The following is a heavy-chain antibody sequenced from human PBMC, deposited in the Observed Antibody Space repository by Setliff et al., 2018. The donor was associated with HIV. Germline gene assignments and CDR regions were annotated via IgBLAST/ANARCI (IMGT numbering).Heavy chain of an antibody. CDR3: ARDPLQPFSYFDF. V-gene: IGHV3-74*01. J-gene: IGHJ4*02. Sequence: GGSLRLSCASSGFTFGSYWMHWVRQAPGKGLVWVSRINSDGSSTSYADAVKGRFTISRDNAKNTLYLQMDSLRPEDTAVYYCARDPLQPFSYFDFWGLGTLVTV. D-gene: IGHD6-13*01. CDR1: GFTFGSYW. CDR2: INSDGSST.